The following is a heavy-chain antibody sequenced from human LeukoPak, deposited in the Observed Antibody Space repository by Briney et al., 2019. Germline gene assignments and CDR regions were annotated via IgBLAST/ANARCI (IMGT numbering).Heavy chain of an antibody. CDR2: IYYSGST. CDR3: ARLVRGVTSFDY. J-gene: IGHJ4*02. Sequence: GYIYYSGSTNYNPSLKSRVTISVDTSKNQFSLKLSSVTAADTAVYYCARLVRGVTSFDYWGQGTLVTVSS. D-gene: IGHD3-10*01. V-gene: IGHV4-59*08.